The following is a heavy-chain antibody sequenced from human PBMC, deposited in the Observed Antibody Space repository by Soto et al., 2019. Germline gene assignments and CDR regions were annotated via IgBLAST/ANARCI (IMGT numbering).Heavy chain of an antibody. CDR3: ARGKAVGGHGDYDY. Sequence: EVQLVESGGGLVQPGGSLRLSCAASGFTFSNYWMHWVRQAPGKGLVWVSRIKSDEGSTNYADSVKGRFTISRDNAKNTLYLQMNSLRAEDAAVYYCARGKAVGGHGDYDYWGQGTLVTVSS. D-gene: IGHD4-17*01. J-gene: IGHJ4*02. V-gene: IGHV3-74*01. CDR2: IKSDEGST. CDR1: GFTFSNYW.